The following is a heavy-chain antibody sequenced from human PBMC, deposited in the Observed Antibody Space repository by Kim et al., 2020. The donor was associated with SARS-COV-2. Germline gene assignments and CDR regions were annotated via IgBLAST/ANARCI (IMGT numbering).Heavy chain of an antibody. CDR3: AKRGGPMVRGAPYFFDY. D-gene: IGHD3-10*01. CDR1: GFTFDTYA. CDR2: ISAGGGST. J-gene: IGHJ4*02. V-gene: IGHV3-23*01. Sequence: GGSLRLSCAVSGFTFDTYAMSWVRQAPGKGLEWVSTISAGGGSTYYADSVKGRFSISRDNSKNTLSLVMNSLRADDTAVYYCAKRGGPMVRGAPYFFDYWGQGTLVTGSS.